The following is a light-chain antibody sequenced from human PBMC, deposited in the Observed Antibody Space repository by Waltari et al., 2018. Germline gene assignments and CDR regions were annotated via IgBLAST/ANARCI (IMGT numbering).Light chain of an antibody. CDR2: LGS. CDR1: QSLLHSNGNNY. V-gene: IGKV2-28*01. J-gene: IGKJ2*01. CDR3: MQALQSPRT. Sequence: IEMTQSPLSLAVTPGEPASISCRSSQSLLHSNGNNYVDWYLQKPGQPPQVLIYLGSNRASGVPDRFSGSESGTTFTLKISRVEAEDVGIYYCMQALQSPRTFGQGTKLEI.